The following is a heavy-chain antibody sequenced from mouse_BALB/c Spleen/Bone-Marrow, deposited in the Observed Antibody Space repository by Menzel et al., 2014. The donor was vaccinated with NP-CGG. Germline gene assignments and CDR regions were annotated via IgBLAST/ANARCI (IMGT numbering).Heavy chain of an antibody. CDR2: ISNGGGST. CDR1: GFTFSSYT. J-gene: IGHJ4*01. Sequence: EVKLVESGGGLVQPGGSLKLSCAASGFTFSSYTMSWVRQTPEKRLEWVAYISNGGGSTYYPDTVKGRFTISRDNAKNTLYLQMSSLKPEDTAMYYCARRVWSRGGDYWGQGTSVTVSS. D-gene: IGHD2-10*02. CDR3: ARRVWSRGGDY. V-gene: IGHV5-12-2*01.